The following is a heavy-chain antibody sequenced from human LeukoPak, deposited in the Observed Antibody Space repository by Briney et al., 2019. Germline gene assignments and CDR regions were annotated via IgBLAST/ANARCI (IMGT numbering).Heavy chain of an antibody. D-gene: IGHD6-19*01. CDR3: ARVLAVAGTPFDY. J-gene: IGHJ4*02. V-gene: IGHV3-30*04. CDR2: ISYDGSNK. Sequence: HPGGSLRLSCAASGFTFSSYAMHWVRQAPGKGLEWVAVISYDGSNKYYADSVKGRFTISRDNSKNTLYLQMNSLRAEDTAVYYCARVLAVAGTPFDYWGQGTLVTVSS. CDR1: GFTFSSYA.